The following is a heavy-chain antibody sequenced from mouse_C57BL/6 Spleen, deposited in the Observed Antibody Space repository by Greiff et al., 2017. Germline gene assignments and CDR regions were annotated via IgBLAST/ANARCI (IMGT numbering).Heavy chain of an antibody. D-gene: IGHD2-4*01. V-gene: IGHV1-82*01. Sequence: QVQLQQSGPELVKPGASVKISCKASGYAFSSSWMNWVKQRPGKGLEWIGRIYPGDGDTNYNGKFKGKATLTADKSSSTAYMQLSSLTSEDSAVCFCARGDYDWYFDVWGTGTTVTVSS. CDR1: GYAFSSSW. J-gene: IGHJ1*03. CDR2: IYPGDGDT. CDR3: ARGDYDWYFDV.